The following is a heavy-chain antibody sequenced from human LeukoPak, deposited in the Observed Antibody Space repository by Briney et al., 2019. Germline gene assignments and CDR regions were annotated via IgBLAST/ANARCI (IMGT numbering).Heavy chain of an antibody. V-gene: IGHV4-59*05. Sequence: PSETLSLTCTVSGGSISSYYWSWIRQPPGKGLEWIGSIYYSGSTYYNPSLKSRVTISVDTSKNQFSLKLSSVTAADTAVYYCASRLLWFGELDYWGQGTLVTVSS. J-gene: IGHJ4*02. CDR1: GGSISSYY. D-gene: IGHD3-10*01. CDR3: ASRLLWFGELDY. CDR2: IYYSGST.